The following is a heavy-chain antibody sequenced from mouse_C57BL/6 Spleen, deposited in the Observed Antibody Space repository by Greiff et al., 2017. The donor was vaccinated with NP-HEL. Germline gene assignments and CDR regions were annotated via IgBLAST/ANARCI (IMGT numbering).Heavy chain of an antibody. D-gene: IGHD4-1*01. CDR3: ARWSNWEWPDLDY. J-gene: IGHJ2*01. CDR1: GYAFSSSW. V-gene: IGHV1-82*01. Sequence: VQLQQSGPELVKPGASVKISCKASGYAFSSSWMNWVKQRPGKGLEWIGRIYPGDGDTNYNGKFKGKATLTADKSSSTAYMQLSSLTSEDSAVYSCARWSNWEWPDLDYLGKGTTLTVSS. CDR2: IYPGDGDT.